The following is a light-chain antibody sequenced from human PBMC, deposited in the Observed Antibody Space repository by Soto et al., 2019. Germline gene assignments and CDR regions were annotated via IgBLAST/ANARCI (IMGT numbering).Light chain of an antibody. J-gene: IGKJ1*01. Sequence: DIQMTQSPSTLSASVGDRVTITCRASQSITNWLAWYQQKPGKAPKPLIYMASSLESGVPSRFSGSGGGTEFTLTISSLQPDDFATYYCQQYYRQATFGQGTKVDI. V-gene: IGKV1-5*03. CDR2: MAS. CDR3: QQYYRQAT. CDR1: QSITNW.